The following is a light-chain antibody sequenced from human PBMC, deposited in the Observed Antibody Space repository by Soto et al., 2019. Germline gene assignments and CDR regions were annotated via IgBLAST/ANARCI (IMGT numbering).Light chain of an antibody. CDR1: QSISSW. CDR2: DAS. Sequence: DLQMTKSPSTLSASAGARVTITCRASQSISSWLAWYQQKPGKAHDLLIYDASILESGVPSRFSGSGSGTAGTITISSLQPDDGETYYCQQYIRYPLTFGGGTKVDIK. V-gene: IGKV1-5*01. J-gene: IGKJ4*01. CDR3: QQYIRYPLT.